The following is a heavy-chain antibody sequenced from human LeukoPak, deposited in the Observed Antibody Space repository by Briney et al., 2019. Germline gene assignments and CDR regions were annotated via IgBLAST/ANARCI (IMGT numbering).Heavy chain of an antibody. D-gene: IGHD3-3*01. CDR3: ARRITIFGVAPPGSWFDP. CDR2: IYYSGNT. J-gene: IGHJ5*02. CDR1: GGSISGYY. Sequence: SSETLSLTCTVSGGSISGYYWSWIRQPPGKGLEWIGYIYYSGNTNYNPSLKSRVTISVDTSKNQFSLKLSSVTAADTAVYYCARRITIFGVAPPGSWFDPWGQGTLVTVSS. V-gene: IGHV4-59*08.